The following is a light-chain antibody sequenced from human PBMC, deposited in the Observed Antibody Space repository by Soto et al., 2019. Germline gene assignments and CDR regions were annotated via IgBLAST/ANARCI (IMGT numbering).Light chain of an antibody. CDR1: QSVSGW. V-gene: IGKV1-5*01. Sequence: DIQMTESPSTLSASFRDSLNLTYRASQSVSGWLAWYQQKPGEAPKLLIYDASALPRGVPSRFSGSGSGTKFTLTIASLQPDDFATYYCQQYETWSGTFGPGTKVDIK. J-gene: IGKJ1*01. CDR2: DAS. CDR3: QQYETWSGT.